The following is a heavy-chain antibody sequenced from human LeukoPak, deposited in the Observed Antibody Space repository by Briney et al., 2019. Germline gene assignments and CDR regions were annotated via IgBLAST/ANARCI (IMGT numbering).Heavy chain of an antibody. D-gene: IGHD2-2*01. CDR2: IYHSGST. CDR1: GGSFSGYY. Sequence: PSETLSLTCAVYGGSFSGYYWSWIRQPPGKGLEWIGSIYHSGSTYYNPSLKSRVTISVDTSKNQFSLKLSSVTAADTAVYYCARRPVAMYCSSTSCYWGFDPWGQGTLATVSS. CDR3: ARRPVAMYCSSTSCYWGFDP. J-gene: IGHJ5*02. V-gene: IGHV4-34*01.